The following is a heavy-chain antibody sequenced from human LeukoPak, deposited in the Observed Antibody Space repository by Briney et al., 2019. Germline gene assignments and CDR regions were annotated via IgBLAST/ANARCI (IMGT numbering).Heavy chain of an antibody. Sequence: SETLSLTFTVSGGSISSHYWSWIRQPPGKGLEGIGYIYYSGSTNYNPSLKSRVTISVDTSKNQFSLKLSSVTAADTAVYYCARGGNSAYAFDIWGQGTMVTVSS. D-gene: IGHD4-23*01. CDR2: IYYSGST. J-gene: IGHJ3*02. V-gene: IGHV4-59*11. CDR3: ARGGNSAYAFDI. CDR1: GGSISSHY.